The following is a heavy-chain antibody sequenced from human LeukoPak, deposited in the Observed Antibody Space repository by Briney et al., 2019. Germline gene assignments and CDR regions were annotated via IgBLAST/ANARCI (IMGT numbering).Heavy chain of an antibody. J-gene: IGHJ2*01. CDR1: GGSISSYY. V-gene: IGHV4-59*12. D-gene: IGHD6-13*01. CDR2: IYYSGST. CDR3: ARVSSSWYQDWYFDL. Sequence: SETLSLTCTVSGGSISSYYWSWIRQPPGKGLEWIGYIYYSGSTNYNPSLKSRVTISVDTSKNQFSLKLSSVTAADTAVYYCARVSSSWYQDWYFDLWGRGTLDTVSS.